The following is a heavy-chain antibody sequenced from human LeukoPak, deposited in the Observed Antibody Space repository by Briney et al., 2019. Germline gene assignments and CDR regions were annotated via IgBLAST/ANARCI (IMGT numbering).Heavy chain of an antibody. CDR3: AGTDISTGYHELDY. Sequence: PSETLSLTCTVSGGSISSSSYYWGWIRQPPGKGLEWIGSIYYSGSTYYNPSLRSRVTISVHTSKKQFSLKLSSVTAADTAVYYCAGTDISTGYHELDYWGQGTLVTVSS. D-gene: IGHD3-9*01. CDR1: GGSISSSSYY. J-gene: IGHJ4*02. CDR2: IYYSGST. V-gene: IGHV4-39*01.